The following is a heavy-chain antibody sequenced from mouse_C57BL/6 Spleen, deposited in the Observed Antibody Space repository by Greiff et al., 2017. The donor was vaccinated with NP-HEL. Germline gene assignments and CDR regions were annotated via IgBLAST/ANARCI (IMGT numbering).Heavy chain of an antibody. CDR2: IYPGGGYT. D-gene: IGHD1-1*01. CDR3: ARGPLYYGSSPDAMDY. Sequence: QVQLQQSGAELVRPGTSVKMSCKASGYTFTNYWIGWAKQRPGHGLEWIGDIYPGGGYTNYNEKFKGKATLTADKSSSTAYMQFSSLTSEDSAIYYCARGPLYYGSSPDAMDYWGQGTSVTVSS. V-gene: IGHV1-63*01. CDR1: GYTFTNYW. J-gene: IGHJ4*01.